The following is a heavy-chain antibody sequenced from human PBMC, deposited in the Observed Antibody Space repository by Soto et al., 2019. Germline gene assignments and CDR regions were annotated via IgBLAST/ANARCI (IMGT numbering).Heavy chain of an antibody. V-gene: IGHV3-72*01. J-gene: IGHJ4*02. CDR2: SRNKANSYTT. D-gene: IGHD1-26*01. Sequence: EVQVVESGGGLVQPGGSLRLSCAASGFTFSDHYMDWVRQAPGKGLEWVGRSRNKANSYTTEYAASVKGRFTISRHDSQNSLYLQMNSLKPEDTAVYYCTRGRIDSGAYYGLDYWGQGTLVTVSS. CDR1: GFTFSDHY. CDR3: TRGRIDSGAYYGLDY.